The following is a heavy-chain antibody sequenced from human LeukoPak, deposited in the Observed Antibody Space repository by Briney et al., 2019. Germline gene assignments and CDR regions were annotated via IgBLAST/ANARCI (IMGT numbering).Heavy chain of an antibody. V-gene: IGHV3-66*01. J-gene: IGHJ6*02. CDR2: IYSGGST. D-gene: IGHD2-21*01. CDR3: ARDLFVDGYYYYGMDV. CDR1: GFTFSDYY. Sequence: GGSLRLSCAASGFTFSDYYMSWIRQAPGKGLEWVSVIYSGGSTYYADSVKGRFTISRDNSKNTLYLQMNSLRAEDTAVYYCARDLFVDGYYYYGMDVWGQGTTVTVSS.